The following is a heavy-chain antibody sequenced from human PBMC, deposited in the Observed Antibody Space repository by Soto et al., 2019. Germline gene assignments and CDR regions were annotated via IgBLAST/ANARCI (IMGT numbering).Heavy chain of an antibody. J-gene: IGHJ3*02. V-gene: IGHV2-5*02. CDR1: GFSLSTSGVG. CDR2: IYWDDDK. D-gene: IGHD2-15*01. Sequence: QITLKESGPTLVKPTQTLTLTCTFSGFSLSTSGVGVGWIRQPPGKALEWLALIYWDDDKRYSPSLKSRLTIXXDXSXXQVVLTMTNMDPVDTATYYCAHRGVVVAGDDAFDIWGQGTMITVSS. CDR3: AHRGVVVAGDDAFDI.